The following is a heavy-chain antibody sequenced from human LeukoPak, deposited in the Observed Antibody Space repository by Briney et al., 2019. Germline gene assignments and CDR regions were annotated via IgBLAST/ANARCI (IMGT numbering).Heavy chain of an antibody. CDR2: IYYSGST. Sequence: PSETLSLTCTVSGDSISSYYWSWIRQPPGKGLEWIGYIYYSGSTNYNPSLKSRVTISVDTSKNQFSLKLSSVTAADTAVYYCARERRRSGYSGYDSPYYFDYWGQGTLVTVSS. CDR3: ARERRRSGYSGYDSPYYFDY. J-gene: IGHJ4*02. CDR1: GDSISSYY. D-gene: IGHD5-12*01. V-gene: IGHV4-59*01.